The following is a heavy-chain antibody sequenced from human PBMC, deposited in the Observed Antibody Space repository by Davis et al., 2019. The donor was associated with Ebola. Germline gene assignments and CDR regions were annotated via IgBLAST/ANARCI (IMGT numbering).Heavy chain of an antibody. Sequence: GGSLRLSCAASGFTVSSNYMSWVRQAPGKGLEWVSVIYNGGSTYYADSVKGRFTISRDNSKNTLYLQMNSLRAEDTAVYYCGTNKYYYYGMDVWGQGTTVTVSS. CDR2: IYNGGST. V-gene: IGHV3-53*01. J-gene: IGHJ6*02. D-gene: IGHD1/OR15-1a*01. CDR3: GTNKYYYYGMDV. CDR1: GFTVSSNY.